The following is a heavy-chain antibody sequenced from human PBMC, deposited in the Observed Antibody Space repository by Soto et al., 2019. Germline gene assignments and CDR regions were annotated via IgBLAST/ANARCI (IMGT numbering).Heavy chain of an antibody. CDR2: INAGNGNT. CDR3: ATGDWWLFDY. J-gene: IGHJ4*02. CDR1: GYTFTSYA. D-gene: IGHD2-8*02. Sequence: ASVKVSCKASGYTFTSYAIHWVRQAPGQRLEWMGWINAGNGNTKYSQKFQGRVTITRDTSASTAYMELSSLKSEDTAVYYCATGDWWLFDYWGQGTLVTAPQ. V-gene: IGHV1-3*01.